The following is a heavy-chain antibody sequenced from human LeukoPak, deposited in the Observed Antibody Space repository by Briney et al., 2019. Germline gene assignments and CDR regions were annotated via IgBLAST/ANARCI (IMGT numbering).Heavy chain of an antibody. CDR1: GGSIRSSNYY. CDR3: ARGRYGPRLGN. V-gene: IGHV4-39*07. D-gene: IGHD3-16*01. CDR2: INNSGST. Sequence: SETLSLTCTVSGGSIRSSNYYWSWIRQSPEKGLEWIGEINNSGSTSYNPSLNSRVIMSVDRSKNQFSLRLTSVTAADTAVYYCARGRYGPRLGNWGQGTLVTVSS. J-gene: IGHJ4*02.